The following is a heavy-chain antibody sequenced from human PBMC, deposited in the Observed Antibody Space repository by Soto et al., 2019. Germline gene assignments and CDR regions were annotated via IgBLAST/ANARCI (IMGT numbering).Heavy chain of an antibody. CDR2: INAGNGNT. D-gene: IGHD6-19*01. J-gene: IGHJ6*02. Sequence: QVQLVQSGAEEKKPGASVKVSCKASGYTFTSYAMHWVRQAPGQRLEWMGWINAGNGNTKYSQKFQGRVTITRDTSASTAYRELSSLRSEDTAVYYCARDQPIAVAGTVGLYYYYGMDVWGQGTTVTVSS. V-gene: IGHV1-3*05. CDR3: ARDQPIAVAGTVGLYYYYGMDV. CDR1: GYTFTSYA.